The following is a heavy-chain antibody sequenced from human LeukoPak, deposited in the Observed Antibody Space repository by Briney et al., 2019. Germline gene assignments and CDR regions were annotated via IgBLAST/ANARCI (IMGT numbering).Heavy chain of an antibody. D-gene: IGHD5-24*01. CDR2: IIPIFGTA. V-gene: IGHV1-69*13. Sequence: VASVKVSCKASGYTFTSYGISWVRQAPGQGLEWMGGIIPIFGTANYAQKFQGRVTITADVSTTTAYMELSSLRSEDSAIYYCARGDRRWLQNTAAPEKFAYWGQGTLVTVSS. CDR1: GYTFTSYG. J-gene: IGHJ4*02. CDR3: ARGDRRWLQNTAAPEKFAY.